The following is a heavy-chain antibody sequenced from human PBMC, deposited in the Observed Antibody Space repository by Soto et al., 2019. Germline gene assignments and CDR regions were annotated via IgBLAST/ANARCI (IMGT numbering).Heavy chain of an antibody. D-gene: IGHD3-22*01. J-gene: IGHJ3*02. CDR3: ARDGPGVDYYDSSGNISGAFDI. Sequence: SETLSLTCTVSGGSFSSYYWSWIRQPPGKGLEWIGYIYYSGSTNYNPSLKSRVTISVDTSKNQFALKLSSVTAADTAVYYCARDGPGVDYYDSSGNISGAFDIWGQGTMVTVSS. V-gene: IGHV4-59*01. CDR2: IYYSGST. CDR1: GGSFSSYY.